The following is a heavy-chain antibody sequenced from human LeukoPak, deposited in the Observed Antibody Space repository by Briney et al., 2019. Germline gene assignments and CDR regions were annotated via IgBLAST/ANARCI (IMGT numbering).Heavy chain of an antibody. CDR2: INSDGSST. D-gene: IGHD5-24*01. J-gene: IGHJ3*02. CDR1: GFTFSSYW. Sequence: QPGGSLRLSCAASGFTFSSYWMHWVRQAPGKGLVWVSRINSDGSSTIYADSVKGRFTISRDNAKNTLYLQMNSLRAEDTAVYYCARLVDDYLDAFDIWDQGTMVTVSS. CDR3: ARLVDDYLDAFDI. V-gene: IGHV3-74*01.